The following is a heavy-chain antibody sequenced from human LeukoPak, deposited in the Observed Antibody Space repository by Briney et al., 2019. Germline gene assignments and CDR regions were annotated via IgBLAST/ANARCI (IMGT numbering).Heavy chain of an antibody. V-gene: IGHV3-74*01. CDR2: INPGGSSI. J-gene: IGHJ4*02. D-gene: IGHD5-18*01. CDR3: AEDFQYSYGPDY. CDR1: GFTFSSYW. Sequence: PGGSLRLSCAASGFTFSSYWMHWVRQVPGKGLVWVARINPGGSSITYADSVKGRFTISRDNAKNTLYLQMDSLRAEDTGVYYCAEDFQYSYGPDYWGQGTLVTVSS.